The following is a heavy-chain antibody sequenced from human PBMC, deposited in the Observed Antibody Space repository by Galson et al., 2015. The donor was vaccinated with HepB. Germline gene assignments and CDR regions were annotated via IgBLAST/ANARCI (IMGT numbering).Heavy chain of an antibody. Sequence: SVKVSCKASGYTFTSYAMHWVRQAPGQRLEWMGWINAGNGNTKYSQKFQGRVTITRDTSASTAYMELSSLRSEDTAVYYCARGAEAAALFDYWGQGTLVTVST. J-gene: IGHJ4*02. CDR3: ARGAEAAALFDY. CDR2: INAGNGNT. V-gene: IGHV1-3*01. D-gene: IGHD6-13*01. CDR1: GYTFTSYA.